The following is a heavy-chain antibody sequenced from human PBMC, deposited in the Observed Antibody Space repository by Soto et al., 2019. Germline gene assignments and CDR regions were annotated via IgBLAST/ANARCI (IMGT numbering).Heavy chain of an antibody. J-gene: IGHJ4*02. CDR2: INPNSGGT. CDR1: GYTFTGYY. D-gene: IGHD2-15*01. V-gene: IGHV1-2*02. Sequence: QVQLVQSGAEVKKPGASVKVSCKASGYTFTGYYIHWVRQAPGQGLEWMGWINPNSGGTKYPQKFQGRVTMTRDTSISTVYMSLTGLKSDDTAVYFCARDLAKGGGSAGFDYWGQGTLVAVSS. CDR3: ARDLAKGGGSAGFDY.